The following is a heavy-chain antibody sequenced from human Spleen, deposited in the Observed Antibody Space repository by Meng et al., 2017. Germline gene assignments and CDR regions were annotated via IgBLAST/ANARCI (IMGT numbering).Heavy chain of an antibody. CDR2: FYYSGIT. CDR3: ARRRGGSGRDC. Sequence: QLQLQESGAGLVRPSATLSPTCTVSGGSIISSSYYWGWIRQPAGKGLEWIGSFYYSGITYYNPSLKSRVTMSKDTPQNQLPLRLNSVSATDPAIYYCARRRGGSGRDCWGQGTLVTVSS. V-gene: IGHV4-39*01. CDR1: GGSIISSSYY. J-gene: IGHJ4*02. D-gene: IGHD3-10*01.